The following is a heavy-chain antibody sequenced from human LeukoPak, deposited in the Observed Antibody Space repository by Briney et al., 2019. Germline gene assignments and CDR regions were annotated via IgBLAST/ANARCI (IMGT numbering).Heavy chain of an antibody. D-gene: IGHD3-10*01. CDR1: GYGFTSYW. Sequence: GESLKISCKGSGYGFTSYWIAWVRQMPGKGLEYMGIIYPADSDTRYSPSLQGRVSISADRSTRTAYVQLSSLEASDTAMYYCARAYGSGSKYFFDYWGQGTLVTVSS. J-gene: IGHJ4*02. V-gene: IGHV5-51*01. CDR3: ARAYGSGSKYFFDY. CDR2: IYPADSDT.